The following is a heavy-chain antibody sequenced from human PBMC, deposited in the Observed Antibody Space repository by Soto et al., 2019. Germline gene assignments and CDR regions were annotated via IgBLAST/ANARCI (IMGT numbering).Heavy chain of an antibody. CDR3: AREGIAAAGNSYHMDA. J-gene: IGHJ6*03. D-gene: IGHD6-13*01. CDR2: ISAYNGNT. Sequence: GASVKVSCKASGYTFTSYGISWVRQAPGQGLEWMGWISAYNGNTNYAQKLQGRVTMTTDTSTSTAYMELRSLRSDDTAVHYCAREGIAAAGNSYHMDAWGKGTTVTVSS. CDR1: GYTFTSYG. V-gene: IGHV1-18*01.